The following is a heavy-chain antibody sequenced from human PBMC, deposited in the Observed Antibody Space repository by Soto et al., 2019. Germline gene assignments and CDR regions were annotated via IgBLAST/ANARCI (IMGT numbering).Heavy chain of an antibody. Sequence: EVQLLESGGDLVQPGGSLRLSCAASGFTFINYAMSWVRQAPGLGLEWVSSISGSGGRADYADSVRGRFTISRDNSKKTLSLQMNSLRVYDTAIYYCAKYYASGSYYHFDSWGQGTLVTVSS. D-gene: IGHD3-10*01. CDR2: ISGSGGRA. J-gene: IGHJ4*02. V-gene: IGHV3-23*01. CDR3: AKYYASGSYYHFDS. CDR1: GFTFINYA.